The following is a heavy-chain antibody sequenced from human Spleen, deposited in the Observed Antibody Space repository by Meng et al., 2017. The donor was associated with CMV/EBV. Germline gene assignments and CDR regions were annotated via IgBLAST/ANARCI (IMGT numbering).Heavy chain of an antibody. CDR2: IGGSSSYI. Sequence: GESLKISCAASGFTFSSYSMSWVRQAPGTGLEWVSSIGGSSSYIFYTDSVKGRFTVARDNAKNSLYLQMNSLRVEDTAVYYCARDKGVFGMDVWGQGTTVTVSS. CDR1: GFTFSSYS. CDR3: ARDKGVFGMDV. V-gene: IGHV3-21*01. J-gene: IGHJ6*02.